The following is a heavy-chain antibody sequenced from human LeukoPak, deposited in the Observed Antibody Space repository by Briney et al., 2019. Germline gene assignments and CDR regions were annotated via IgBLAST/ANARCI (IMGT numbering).Heavy chain of an antibody. Sequence: GGSLRLSCAASGFTFSSYVMHWVRQAPGKGLEWVSGISWNSGSIGYADSVKGRFTISRDNAKNSLYLQMNSLRAEDTALYYCAKDKSGSYYYYYMDVWGKGTTVTISS. D-gene: IGHD3-10*01. CDR2: ISWNSGSI. CDR3: AKDKSGSYYYYYMDV. V-gene: IGHV3-9*01. CDR1: GFTFSSYV. J-gene: IGHJ6*03.